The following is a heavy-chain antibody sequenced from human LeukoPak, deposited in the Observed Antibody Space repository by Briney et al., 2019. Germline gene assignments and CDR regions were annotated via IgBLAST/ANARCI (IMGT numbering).Heavy chain of an antibody. CDR3: VKKGSAFDI. V-gene: IGHV3-64D*09. CDR2: ITSNGDRM. J-gene: IGHJ3*02. D-gene: IGHD3-10*01. CDR1: GFTFSSYS. Sequence: GGSLSLSCSASGFTFSSYSIHWVRQAPGKGLECVSAITSNGDRMYYADSVKGRFTISRDNSKSTLYLQMSSLRTEDTAVYYCVKKGSAFDIWGQGTMVTVSS.